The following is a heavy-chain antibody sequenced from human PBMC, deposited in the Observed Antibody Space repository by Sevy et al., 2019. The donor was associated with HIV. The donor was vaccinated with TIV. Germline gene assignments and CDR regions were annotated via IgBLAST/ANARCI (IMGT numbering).Heavy chain of an antibody. Sequence: SETLSLTCVVSGYSISIGYFWGWIRQPPGKGLEWIGSIYHRWSTYYNPSLKSRVTISVDTSKNQFSLKLTSVTAADTAVYYCAREGSPPVDSRGYYHGPSSNFDYWGQGTLVTVSS. D-gene: IGHD3-22*01. J-gene: IGHJ4*02. V-gene: IGHV4-38-2*01. CDR1: GYSISIGYF. CDR3: AREGSPPVDSRGYYHGPSSNFDY. CDR2: IYHRWST.